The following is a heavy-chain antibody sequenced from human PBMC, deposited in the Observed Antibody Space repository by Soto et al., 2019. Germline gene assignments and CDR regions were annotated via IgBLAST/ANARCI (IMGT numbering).Heavy chain of an antibody. CDR1: GFTFSNAW. Sequence: GGSLRLSCAASGFTFSNAWMNWVRQAPGKGLEWVGRIKSKTDGGTTDYAAPVKGRFTISRDDSKNTLYLQRNSLKTGDTAVYYCTTEYCSGGSCYPLDYGGQGTLVTVSS. D-gene: IGHD2-15*01. CDR3: TTEYCSGGSCYPLDY. V-gene: IGHV3-15*07. CDR2: IKSKTDGGTT. J-gene: IGHJ4*02.